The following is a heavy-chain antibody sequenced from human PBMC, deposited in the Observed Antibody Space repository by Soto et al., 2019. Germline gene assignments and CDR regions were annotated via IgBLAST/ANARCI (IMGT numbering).Heavy chain of an antibody. J-gene: IGHJ4*02. CDR3: ARLSSYCSITSCYAF. CDR1: GFTFRSHS. CDR2: ISSSSSTI. D-gene: IGHD2-2*01. Sequence: GGSLRLACASSGFTFRSHSMNWVRQAPGKGLEWVSYISSSSSTIYYADSVKGRFTISRDNAKNSLYLQMNSLRAEDTAVYYCARLSSYCSITSCYAFWGQGTLVTVSS. V-gene: IGHV3-48*01.